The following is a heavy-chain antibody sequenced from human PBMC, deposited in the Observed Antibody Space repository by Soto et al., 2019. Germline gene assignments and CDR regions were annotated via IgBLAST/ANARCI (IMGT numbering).Heavy chain of an antibody. J-gene: IGHJ6*02. Sequence: ASVKVSCKASGYTFTSYGISWVRQAPGQGLEWMEWISAYNGNTNYAQKLQGRVTMTTDTSTSTAYMEQRSLRSDDTAVNYCTVVEYSGYDYYYFYVMDFWVQGTTVTVSS. CDR2: ISAYNGNT. CDR1: GYTFTSYG. V-gene: IGHV1-18*01. CDR3: TVVEYSGYDYYYFYVMDF. D-gene: IGHD5-12*01.